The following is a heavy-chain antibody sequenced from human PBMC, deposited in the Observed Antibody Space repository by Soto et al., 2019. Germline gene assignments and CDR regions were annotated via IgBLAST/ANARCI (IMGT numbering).Heavy chain of an antibody. Sequence: QVQLQESGPGLVKPSETLSLTCTVSGGSISSYYWSWIRQPPGKGLEWIGYIYYIGSTNYNPSLKSRVTISVDTSKNQFSLKLSSVTAADTAVYYCARHGGSNYVPSHYYYYYMDVWGKGTTVTVSS. D-gene: IGHD4-4*01. CDR2: IYYIGST. J-gene: IGHJ6*03. CDR1: GGSISSYY. V-gene: IGHV4-59*08. CDR3: ARHGGSNYVPSHYYYYYMDV.